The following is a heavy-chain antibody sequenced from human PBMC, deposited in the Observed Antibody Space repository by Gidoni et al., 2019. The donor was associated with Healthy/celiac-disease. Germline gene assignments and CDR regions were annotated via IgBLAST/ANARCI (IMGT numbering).Heavy chain of an antibody. CDR1: GFTFSSFG. CDR3: ARGAAAGPRDAFDI. J-gene: IGHJ3*02. D-gene: IGHD6-13*01. Sequence: QVQLVESGGGVVQPGRSLRLSCAASGFTFSSFGMHWVRQAPGKGLEWVAVIWYDGSNKYYADSVKGRFTISRDNSKNTLYLQMNSLRAEDTAVYYCARGAAAGPRDAFDIWGQGTMVTVSS. CDR2: IWYDGSNK. V-gene: IGHV3-33*01.